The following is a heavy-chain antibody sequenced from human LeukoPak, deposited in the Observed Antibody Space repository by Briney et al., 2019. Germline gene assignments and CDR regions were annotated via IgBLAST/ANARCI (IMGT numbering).Heavy chain of an antibody. V-gene: IGHV3-23*01. CDR3: ARHGRYSGYDYGYYGMDV. CDR2: ISGSGGST. D-gene: IGHD5-12*01. CDR1: GFTFSSYA. Sequence: GGSLRLSCAASGFTFSSYAMSWVRQAPGKGLEWVSAISGSGGSTYYADSVKGRFTISRDNAKNSLYLQMNSLRAEDTAVYYCARHGRYSGYDYGYYGMDVWGQGTTVTVSS. J-gene: IGHJ6*02.